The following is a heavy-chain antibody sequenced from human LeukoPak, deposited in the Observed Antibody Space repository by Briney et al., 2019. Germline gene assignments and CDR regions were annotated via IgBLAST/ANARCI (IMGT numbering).Heavy chain of an antibody. V-gene: IGHV4-59*01. CDR2: IYYSGST. CDR1: GGSISSYY. D-gene: IGHD3-22*01. J-gene: IGHJ1*01. CDR3: ARGSYDSSDFEYFHH. Sequence: SETLSLTCTVSGGSISSYYWSWIRQPPGKGLEWIGYIYYSGSTNYNPSPKSRVTISVDTSKNQFSLKLSSVTAADTAVYYCARGSYDSSDFEYFHHWGQGTLATVSS.